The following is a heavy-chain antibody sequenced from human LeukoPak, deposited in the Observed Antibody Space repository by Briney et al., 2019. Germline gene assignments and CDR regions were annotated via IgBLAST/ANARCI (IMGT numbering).Heavy chain of an antibody. CDR3: ARVRDGLVLTGPDV. Sequence: ASVKVSCKASGYTFTSYGISWVRQAPGQGLEWMGWISAYNGNTNYAQKLQGRVTMTTDTSTSTAYMELRSLRSDDTAVYYCARVRDGLVLTGPDVWGKGTTVTVSS. V-gene: IGHV1-18*04. CDR1: GYTFTSYG. J-gene: IGHJ6*04. D-gene: IGHD3-9*01. CDR2: ISAYNGNT.